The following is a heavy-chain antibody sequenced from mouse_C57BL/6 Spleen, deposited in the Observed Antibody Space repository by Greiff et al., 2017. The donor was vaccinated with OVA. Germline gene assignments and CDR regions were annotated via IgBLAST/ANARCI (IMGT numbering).Heavy chain of an antibody. V-gene: IGHV1-15*01. Sequence: VQLQQSGAELVRPGASVTLSCKASGYTFTDYEMHWVKQTPVHGLEWIGAIDPETGGTAYNQKFKGKAILTADKSSSTAYMELRSLTSEDSAVYYGTRESMLSNFDYWGQGTTLTVSS. CDR1: GYTFTDYE. D-gene: IGHD2-1*01. J-gene: IGHJ2*01. CDR2: IDPETGGT. CDR3: TRESMLSNFDY.